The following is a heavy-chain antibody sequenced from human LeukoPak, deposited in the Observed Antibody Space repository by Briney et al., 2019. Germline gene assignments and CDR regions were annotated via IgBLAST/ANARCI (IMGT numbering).Heavy chain of an antibody. J-gene: IGHJ4*02. V-gene: IGHV2-5*01. CDR3: VHRGGAVAGLYYFDY. CDR1: GFSLSTSGVG. D-gene: IGHD6-19*01. CDR2: IYWSDDK. Sequence: ESGPTLVNPTQTLTLTCTCSGFSLSTSGVGVGWIRQPPGKTLEWLALIYWSDDKRYSPSLKSRLAITRDTSKNQVVLTMTNMDPVDTATYYCVHRGGAVAGLYYFDYWGQGTLVTVSS.